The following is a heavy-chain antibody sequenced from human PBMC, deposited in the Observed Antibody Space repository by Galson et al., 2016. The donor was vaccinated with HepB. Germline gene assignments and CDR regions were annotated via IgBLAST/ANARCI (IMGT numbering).Heavy chain of an antibody. D-gene: IGHD3-10*01. CDR2: IWYDGSNK. Sequence: SLRLSCAASGFTFSSYGMHWVRQAPGKGLEWVAVIWYDGSNKYYADSVKGRFTISRDNSKNTLYLQMNSLGAEDTTGYYCARERSVLLWFGEPGGMDVWGQGTTVTVS. CDR3: ARERSVLLWFGEPGGMDV. J-gene: IGHJ6*02. CDR1: GFTFSSYG. V-gene: IGHV3-33*01.